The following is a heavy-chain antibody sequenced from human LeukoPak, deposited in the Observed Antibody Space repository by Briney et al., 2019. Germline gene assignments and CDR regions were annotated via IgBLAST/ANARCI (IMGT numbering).Heavy chain of an antibody. J-gene: IGHJ4*02. Sequence: SETLSLTCTVSGYSISSGYYWGWIRQPPGKGLEWIGSIYHSGSTYYNPSLKSRVTISVDTSKNQFSLKLSSATAADTAVYYCARGSNYYDSSGYYIDYWGQGTLVTVSS. CDR3: ARGSNYYDSSGYYIDY. D-gene: IGHD3-22*01. V-gene: IGHV4-38-2*02. CDR1: GYSISSGYY. CDR2: IYHSGST.